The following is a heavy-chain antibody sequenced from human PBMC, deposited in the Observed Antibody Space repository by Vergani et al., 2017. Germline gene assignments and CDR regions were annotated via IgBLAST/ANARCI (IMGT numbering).Heavy chain of an antibody. CDR2: IYYSGST. D-gene: IGHD3-16*02. V-gene: IGHV4-59*01. J-gene: IGHJ4*02. CDR3: ARGKYDYVWGSYRLDY. CDR1: GGSISSYY. Sequence: QVQLQESGPGLVKPSETLSLTCTVSGGSISSYYWSWIRQPPGKGLEWIGYIYYSGSTNYHPSLKSRVTIAVDTSKNQFSLKLSSVTAADTAVYYCARGKYDYVWGSYRLDYWGQGTLVTVSS.